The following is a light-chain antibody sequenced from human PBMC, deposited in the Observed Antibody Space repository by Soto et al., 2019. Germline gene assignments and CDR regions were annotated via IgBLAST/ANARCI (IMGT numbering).Light chain of an antibody. CDR2: GAS. J-gene: IGKJ2*01. CDR3: QQYGSSPRT. V-gene: IGKV3-20*01. CDR1: QSVSSSF. Sequence: EIVLTQSPGTLSLSPGERVTLSCRASQSVSSSFLAWYQQKPGQAPRLLIYGASSTATGIPDRFSGSGSGTDFNLTISRLDPEDFAVYYCQQYGSSPRTFVQGTKLEIK.